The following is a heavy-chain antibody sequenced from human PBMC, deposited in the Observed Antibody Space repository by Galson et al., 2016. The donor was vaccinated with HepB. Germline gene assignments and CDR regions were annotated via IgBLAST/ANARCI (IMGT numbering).Heavy chain of an antibody. J-gene: IGHJ3*02. V-gene: IGHV4-39*01. CDR1: GGSISSSSYY. Sequence: LSLTCTVSGGSISSSSYYWDWIRQPPGKGLEWIGSIYYSGSTYYNPSLKSRAIISVDTSKNQFSLKPSSLTAADTAVYYCARPAANAFDIWGQGTMVTVSS. CDR2: IYYSGST. CDR3: ARPAANAFDI.